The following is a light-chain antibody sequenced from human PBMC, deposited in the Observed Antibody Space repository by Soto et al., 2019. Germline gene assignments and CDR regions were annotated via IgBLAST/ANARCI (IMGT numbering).Light chain of an antibody. J-gene: IGKJ1*01. Sequence: DIQMTQSPSSLSASVGDRVTITCRASQGMSNYLAWYQQEPGKVPKLLIYAAFTLQSGVPSRFSGRGSGTDFTLTVSSLQPEDVCTSYCQKCNSAPRTFRQGTKVEIK. CDR2: AAF. CDR3: QKCNSAPRT. V-gene: IGKV1-27*01. CDR1: QGMSNY.